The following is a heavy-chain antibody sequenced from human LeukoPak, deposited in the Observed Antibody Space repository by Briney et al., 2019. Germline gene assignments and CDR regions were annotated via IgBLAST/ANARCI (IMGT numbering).Heavy chain of an antibody. Sequence: SETLSLTCTVSGGSISSYYWSWIRQPPGEGLEWIGYIYYSGSTNYNPSLKSRVTISVDTSKNQFSLKLSSVTAADTAVYYCARGAYSGYEYQFDYWGQGTLVTVSS. V-gene: IGHV4-59*01. CDR3: ARGAYSGYEYQFDY. D-gene: IGHD5-12*01. J-gene: IGHJ4*02. CDR1: GGSISSYY. CDR2: IYYSGST.